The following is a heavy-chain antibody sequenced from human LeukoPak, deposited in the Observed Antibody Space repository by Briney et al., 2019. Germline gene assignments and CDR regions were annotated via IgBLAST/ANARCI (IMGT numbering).Heavy chain of an antibody. CDR2: FDPEDGET. J-gene: IGHJ5*02. Sequence: ASVKVSCKVSGYTLTELSMHWVRRAPGDGLEWMGGFDPEDGETIYAQKFQGRVTMTEDTSTDTAYMELSSLRSEDTAVYYCATGVMRELSPHLWGQGTLVTVSS. CDR3: ATGVMRELSPHL. CDR1: GYTLTELS. D-gene: IGHD3-16*02. V-gene: IGHV1-24*01.